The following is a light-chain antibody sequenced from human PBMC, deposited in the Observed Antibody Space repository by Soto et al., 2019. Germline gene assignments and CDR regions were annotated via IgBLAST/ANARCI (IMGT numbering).Light chain of an antibody. V-gene: IGKV1-17*01. J-gene: IGKJ1*01. Sequence: DIQMTQSPSSLSASVGDRVTITCRASQAIRNDLAWYQQKPGKAPERLIYVASSLQSGVPSRFSGSGSGTEFTLTISSLQPDDFATYYCQQYNSYSPWTFGQGTKVDIK. CDR2: VAS. CDR3: QQYNSYSPWT. CDR1: QAIRND.